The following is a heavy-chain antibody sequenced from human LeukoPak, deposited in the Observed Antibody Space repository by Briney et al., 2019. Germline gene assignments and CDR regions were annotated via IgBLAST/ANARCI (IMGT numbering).Heavy chain of an antibody. CDR3: ARVPRYEVRGVIRSM. CDR2: INHSGST. J-gene: IGHJ4*02. V-gene: IGHV4-34*01. D-gene: IGHD3-10*01. Sequence: PSETLSLTCAVYGGSFSGYYWSWIRQPPGKGLEWIGEINHSGSTSYNPSLKSRVTISVDTSKNQFSLKLSSVTAADTAVYYCARVPRYEVRGVIRSMWGQGTLVTVSS. CDR1: GGSFSGYY.